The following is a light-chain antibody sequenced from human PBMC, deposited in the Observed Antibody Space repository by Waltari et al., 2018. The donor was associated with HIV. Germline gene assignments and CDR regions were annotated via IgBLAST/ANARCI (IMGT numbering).Light chain of an antibody. CDR2: QDS. J-gene: IGLJ2*01. CDR1: KLGDKS. V-gene: IGLV3-1*01. CDR3: QAWDSSIHVV. Sequence: SYELTQPPSVSVSPGQTASITCSGDKLGDKSACGSQQKPGQSPVLVIYQDSKRPSGIPERFSGSNSGNTATLTISGTQAMDEADYYCQAWDSSIHVVFGGGTKLTVL.